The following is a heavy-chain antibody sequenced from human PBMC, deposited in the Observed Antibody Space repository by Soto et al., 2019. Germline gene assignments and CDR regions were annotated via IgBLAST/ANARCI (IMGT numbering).Heavy chain of an antibody. CDR3: AKVFFQGAWASFDI. D-gene: IGHD1-26*01. Sequence: LSLTCTVSGGSISSYYWSWIRQPAGKGLEWIGRMYTSRITNYNPSLKSRVTMSLDTSKNQFSLKLTSVTAADTGVYYCAKVFFQGAWASFDIWGQGTMVTVSS. CDR2: MYTSRIT. CDR1: GGSISSYY. J-gene: IGHJ3*02. V-gene: IGHV4-4*07.